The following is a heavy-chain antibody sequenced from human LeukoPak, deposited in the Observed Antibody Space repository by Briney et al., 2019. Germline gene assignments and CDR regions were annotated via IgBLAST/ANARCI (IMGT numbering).Heavy chain of an antibody. CDR1: GGSFSGYY. Sequence: SETLSLTCAVYGGSFSGYYWSWIRQPPGKGLEWIGEINHSGSTNYNPSLKSRVTISVDTSKNQFSLKLSSVTAADTAVYYCAGADVVVTAPIDYWGQETLVTVSS. CDR2: INHSGST. V-gene: IGHV4-34*01. D-gene: IGHD2-21*02. CDR3: AGADVVVTAPIDY. J-gene: IGHJ4*02.